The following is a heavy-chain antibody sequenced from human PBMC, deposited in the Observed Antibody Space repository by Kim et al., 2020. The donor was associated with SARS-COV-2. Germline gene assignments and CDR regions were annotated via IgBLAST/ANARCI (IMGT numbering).Heavy chain of an antibody. Sequence: AQKFQGRVTITADESTSTAYMELSSLRSEDTAVYYCARDWEYSSSSSFVYWGQGTLVTVSS. CDR3: ARDWEYSSSSSFVY. V-gene: IGHV1-69*01. D-gene: IGHD6-6*01. J-gene: IGHJ4*02.